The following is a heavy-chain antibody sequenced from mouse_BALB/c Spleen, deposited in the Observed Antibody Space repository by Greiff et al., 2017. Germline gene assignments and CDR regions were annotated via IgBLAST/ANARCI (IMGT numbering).Heavy chain of an antibody. D-gene: IGHD2-4*01. CDR3: ARERVDYDGDYAMDY. Sequence: VQLQQSGAELVKPGASVKLSCTASGFNIKDTYMHWVQQRPEQGLEWIGRIDPANGNTKYDPKFQGKATITADTSSNTAYLQLSSLTSEDTAVYYCARERVDYDGDYAMDYWGQGTSVTVSA. J-gene: IGHJ4*01. V-gene: IGHV14-3*02. CDR1: GFNIKDTY. CDR2: IDPANGNT.